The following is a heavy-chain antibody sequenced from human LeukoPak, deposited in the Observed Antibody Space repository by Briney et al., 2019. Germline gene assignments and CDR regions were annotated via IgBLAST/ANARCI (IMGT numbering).Heavy chain of an antibody. D-gene: IGHD2-21*02. V-gene: IGHV3-23*01. Sequence: PGGSLRLSCAASGFTFSSYAMSWVRQAPGKGLEWVSAIGGSGAGTYYADSVKGRFTISRDNSKNTLYLQMNSLRAEDTAVYYCAKEGGIVVVTAHDYWGQGTLVTVSS. J-gene: IGHJ4*02. CDR1: GFTFSSYA. CDR2: IGGSGAGT. CDR3: AKEGGIVVVTAHDY.